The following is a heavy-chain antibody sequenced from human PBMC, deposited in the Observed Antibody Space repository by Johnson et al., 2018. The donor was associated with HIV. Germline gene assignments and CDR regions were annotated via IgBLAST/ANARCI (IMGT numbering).Heavy chain of an antibody. CDR3: AKDQDGDYSVIFAFDF. Sequence: VQLVESGGGVVRPGGSLRLSCAASGFKFDDYGMSWVRQAPGKGLEWVSVISGSGGSTYYADSVKGRFTISRDNSKNTLYLQMNSLRAEDTAVYYCAKDQDGDYSVIFAFDFWGRGTMVTVSS. D-gene: IGHD4-17*01. J-gene: IGHJ3*01. CDR2: ISGSGGST. V-gene: IGHV3-23*04. CDR1: GFKFDDYG.